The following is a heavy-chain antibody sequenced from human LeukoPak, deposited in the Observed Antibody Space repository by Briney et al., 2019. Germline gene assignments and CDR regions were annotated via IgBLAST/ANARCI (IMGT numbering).Heavy chain of an antibody. CDR1: GYSISSGYY. CDR2: IYHNGST. CDR3: AREALRETYYYDSSGYYPFDY. D-gene: IGHD3-22*01. J-gene: IGHJ4*02. V-gene: IGHV4-38-2*02. Sequence: SETLSLNCTVSGYSISSGYYWGRIRQPPGKGLEWSGSIYHNGSTYYNPSLKSRVTISVDTAKYQFSLKLSSVTAADTAVYYCAREALRETYYYDSSGYYPFDYWGQGTLVTVSS.